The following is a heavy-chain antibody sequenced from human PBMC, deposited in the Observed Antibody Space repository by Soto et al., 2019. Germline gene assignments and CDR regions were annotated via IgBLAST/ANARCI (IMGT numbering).Heavy chain of an antibody. J-gene: IGHJ4*02. CDR3: ARGYGEEWPTSDF. D-gene: IGHD3-10*01. CDR2: IHHDGGT. V-gene: IGHV4-34*01. Sequence: QVQLQQWGAGLLKPSETLSLTCNVYGGSFSRYHWNWIRQAPGKGLEWIGEIHHDGGTNYSPSLEGRVTISVDTSKNEFSLKLSSVTAADTGVYYCARGYGEEWPTSDFWGQGTLVTVSS. CDR1: GGSFSRYH.